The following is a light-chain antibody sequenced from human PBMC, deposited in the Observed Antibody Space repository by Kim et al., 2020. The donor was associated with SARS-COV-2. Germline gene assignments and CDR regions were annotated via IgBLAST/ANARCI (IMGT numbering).Light chain of an antibody. V-gene: IGKV3-20*01. CDR3: QQYGSSTAT. Sequence: EIVLTQSPGTLSLSPGERATLSCRASQRVASNYLAWYQHKPGQSPRLLIYGASSRATGIPDRFSGSGSGTDFTLSIDRLEPEDSAVYYCQQYGSSTATFGQGTKVDIK. CDR1: QRVASNY. J-gene: IGKJ1*01. CDR2: GAS.